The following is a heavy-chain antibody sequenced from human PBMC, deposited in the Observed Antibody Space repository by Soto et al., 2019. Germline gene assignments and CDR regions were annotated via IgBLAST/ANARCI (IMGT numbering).Heavy chain of an antibody. V-gene: IGHV4-39*01. D-gene: IGHD3-9*01. CDR1: GCSISSSSYY. CDR2: IYYSGST. Sequence: SETLSLTCTFSGCSISSSSYYWGWIRQPPGKGLEWIGSIYYSGSTYYNPSLKSRVTISVDTSKNQFSLKLSSVTAADTAVYYCARRVERRYDILTGYYFGPGYYYYGMDVWGQGTTVTVSS. CDR3: ARRVERRYDILTGYYFGPGYYYYGMDV. J-gene: IGHJ6*02.